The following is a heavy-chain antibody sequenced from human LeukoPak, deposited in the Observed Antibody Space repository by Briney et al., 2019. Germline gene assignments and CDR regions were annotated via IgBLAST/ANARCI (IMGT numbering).Heavy chain of an antibody. Sequence: ASVKVSCKASGYTFTSYDINWVRQATGQGLEWMGWMNPNSGNTGYAQKFQGRVTMTRNTSISTAYMELSSLRSEDTAVYYCARAKRQLVLSYYYYMGVWGKGTTVTVSS. CDR2: MNPNSGNT. CDR3: ARAKRQLVLSYYYYMGV. J-gene: IGHJ6*03. CDR1: GYTFTSYD. D-gene: IGHD6-13*01. V-gene: IGHV1-8*01.